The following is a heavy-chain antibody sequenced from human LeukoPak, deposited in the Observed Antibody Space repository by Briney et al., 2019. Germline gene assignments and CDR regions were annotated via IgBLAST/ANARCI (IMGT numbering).Heavy chain of an antibody. CDR2: INHSGST. J-gene: IGHJ4*02. D-gene: IGHD6-13*01. Sequence: PSETLSLTCAVYGGSFSGYYWSWIRQPPGKGLEWIGEINHSGSTNYNPSLKSRVTMSVDTSKNQFSLKLSSVTAADTAVYYCARLHRGVAAAGTGYYFDYWGQGTLVTVSS. CDR1: GGSFSGYY. CDR3: ARLHRGVAAAGTGYYFDY. V-gene: IGHV4-34*01.